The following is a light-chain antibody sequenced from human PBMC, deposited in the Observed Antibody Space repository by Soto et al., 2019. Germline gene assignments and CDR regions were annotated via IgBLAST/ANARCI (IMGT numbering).Light chain of an antibody. V-gene: IGKV1-8*01. Sequence: ALRMTQSPSSLSASTGDRVTITCRASQGISSYLAWYQQKPGKAPKLLIYAASTLQSGVPSRFRGSGSGTDFTLTISCLQSEDFATYYCQQYYSYPLTFGGGTKVEIK. J-gene: IGKJ4*01. CDR2: AAS. CDR3: QQYYSYPLT. CDR1: QGISSY.